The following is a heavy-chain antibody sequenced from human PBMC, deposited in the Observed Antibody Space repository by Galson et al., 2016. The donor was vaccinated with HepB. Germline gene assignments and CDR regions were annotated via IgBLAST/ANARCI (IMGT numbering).Heavy chain of an antibody. Sequence: SLRLSCAASGFTFSSYGMHWVRQAPGKGLEWVAVISYDGSNKYYADSVKGRFTISRDNSKNTLYLQNNSLRAEDTAVYYCASSRVTGYRSGWYEAPLDYWGQGTLVTVSS. CDR3: ASSRVTGYRSGWYEAPLDY. CDR1: GFTFSSYG. V-gene: IGHV3-30*03. J-gene: IGHJ4*02. CDR2: ISYDGSNK. D-gene: IGHD6-19*01.